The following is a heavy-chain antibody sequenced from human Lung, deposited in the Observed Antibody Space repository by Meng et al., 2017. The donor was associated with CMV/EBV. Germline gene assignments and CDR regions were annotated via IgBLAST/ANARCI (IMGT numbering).Heavy chain of an antibody. V-gene: IGHV3-15*01. Sequence: GESXKISCAASGFTFRNPWMSWVRQAPGKGLEWVGRIKSKTDGGTTDYAAPVKGRFTISRDDSKNTLYLQMNSLKTEDTAVYYCTPCPLDYYDRSDYYPTYRGYFDYWGQGTXVNVSS. CDR3: TPCPLDYYDRSDYYPTYRGYFDY. J-gene: IGHJ4*02. CDR1: GFTFRNPW. CDR2: IKSKTDGGTT. D-gene: IGHD3-22*01.